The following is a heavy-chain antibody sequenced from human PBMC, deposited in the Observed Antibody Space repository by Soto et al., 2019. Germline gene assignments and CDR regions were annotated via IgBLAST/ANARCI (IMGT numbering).Heavy chain of an antibody. CDR2: IYSGCST. J-gene: IGHJ4*02. D-gene: IGHD3-22*01. CDR3: ARYYYDSRGYYLL. Sequence: WGSLRLSWAASGFTVRSNYMILVLHAPGKGLEWVSVIYSGCSTYYADSVKGRFTISRDNSKNTLYLQMNSLRAEDTAVYYFARYYYDSRGYYLLWGQGTLGTRFS. V-gene: IGHV3-53*01. CDR1: GFTVRSNY.